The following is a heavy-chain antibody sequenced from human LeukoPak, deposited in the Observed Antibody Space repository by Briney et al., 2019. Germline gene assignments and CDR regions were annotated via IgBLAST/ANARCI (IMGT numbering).Heavy chain of an antibody. Sequence: GGPLRLSCAASGFTFSSYAMSWVRQAPGKGLEWVSAISGSGGSTYYADSVKGRFTISRDNSKNTLYLQMNSLRAEDTAVYYCAKELGYCNGGSCYFDYWGQGTLVTVSS. CDR2: ISGSGGST. CDR3: AKELGYCNGGSCYFDY. D-gene: IGHD2-15*01. CDR1: GFTFSSYA. J-gene: IGHJ4*02. V-gene: IGHV3-23*01.